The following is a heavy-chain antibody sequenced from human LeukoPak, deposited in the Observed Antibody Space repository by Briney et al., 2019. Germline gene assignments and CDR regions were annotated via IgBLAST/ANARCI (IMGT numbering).Heavy chain of an antibody. CDR3: AKHLRATNTYSFFGLDV. Sequence: PGGSLRLSCAASGFTFDNYRMSWVRQAPGKGLEWVSAINWNGGSTDYADSVKGRFTISRDNAKNSLYLQLSSLRPEDTAVYYCAKHLRATNTYSFFGLDVWGLGTTVTVSS. D-gene: IGHD1-26*01. CDR1: GFTFDNYR. CDR2: INWNGGST. J-gene: IGHJ6*02. V-gene: IGHV3-20*04.